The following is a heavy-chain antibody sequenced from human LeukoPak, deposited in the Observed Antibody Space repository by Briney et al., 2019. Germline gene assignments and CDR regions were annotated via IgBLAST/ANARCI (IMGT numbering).Heavy chain of an antibody. D-gene: IGHD3-3*01. CDR3: AKDFQSGYYYFDY. CDR2: ISSSGDSS. CDR1: GFTFTTYA. V-gene: IGHV3-23*01. Sequence: GGSLRLSCAASGFTFTTYAMSWVRQAPGKGLEWVSGISSSGDSSYYADSVKGRFTISRDNSKNTLYLQMSSLRAEDTAVYYCAKDFQSGYYYFDYWGQGTLVTVS. J-gene: IGHJ4*02.